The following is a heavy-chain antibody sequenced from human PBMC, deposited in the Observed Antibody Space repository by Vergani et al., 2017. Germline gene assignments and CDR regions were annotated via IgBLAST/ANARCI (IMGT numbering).Heavy chain of an antibody. J-gene: IGHJ4*02. CDR2: ISYDGSNK. CDR3: ASGVDY. CDR1: GFTFSSYA. D-gene: IGHD3-10*01. Sequence: QVQLVESGGGVVQPGRSLRLSCAASGFTFSSYAMHWVRQAPGKGLEWVAVISYDGSNKYYADSVKGRFTISRDNAKNSLYLQMNSLSAEDTAVYYCASGVDYWGQGTLVTVSS. V-gene: IGHV3-30-3*01.